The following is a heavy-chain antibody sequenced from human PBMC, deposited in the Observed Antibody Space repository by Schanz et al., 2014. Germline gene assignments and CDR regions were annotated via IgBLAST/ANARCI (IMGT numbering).Heavy chain of an antibody. D-gene: IGHD2-8*01. CDR3: VKEYAIARQTYFES. V-gene: IGHV3-9*01. J-gene: IGHJ4*02. Sequence: ASGFMFEDYAMHWVRQAPGKGLEWVSGLSWNSGSKHYADSVKGRFTISRSNAKNALFLQMNSLKAEDTAFYCRVKEYAIARQTYFESRGQRPLDNVS. CDR2: LSWNSGSK. CDR1: GFMFEDYA.